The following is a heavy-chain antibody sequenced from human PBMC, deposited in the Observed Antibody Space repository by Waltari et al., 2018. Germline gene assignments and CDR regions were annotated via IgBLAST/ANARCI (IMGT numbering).Heavy chain of an antibody. CDR2: ISTNDQLQ. CDR1: GFTFRNYW. J-gene: IGHJ4*02. D-gene: IGHD6-25*01. Sequence: EVQLVESGGGLVQPGGSLRLSCAASGFTFRNYWMHWVRQAPGKGLVSVSHISTNDQLQHYAEHAKTTHTISRDKHTTNIFLTTPRPPREDTALPHCLLYSSELLGDCWGQGTLVTVS. CDR3: LLYSSELLGDC. V-gene: IGHV3-74*01.